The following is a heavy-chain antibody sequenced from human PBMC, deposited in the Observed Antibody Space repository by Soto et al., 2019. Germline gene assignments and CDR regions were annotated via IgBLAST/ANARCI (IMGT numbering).Heavy chain of an antibody. CDR3: ARLDWNYSRFDY. Sequence: GESLKISCTGSGYSFTSYWISWVRQMPGKGLEWMGRIDPSDSYTNYSPSFQGHVTISADKSISTAYLQWSSLKASDTAMYYCARLDWNYSRFDYWGQGTMVTVSS. D-gene: IGHD1-7*01. V-gene: IGHV5-10-1*01. CDR1: GYSFTSYW. CDR2: IDPSDSYT. J-gene: IGHJ4*02.